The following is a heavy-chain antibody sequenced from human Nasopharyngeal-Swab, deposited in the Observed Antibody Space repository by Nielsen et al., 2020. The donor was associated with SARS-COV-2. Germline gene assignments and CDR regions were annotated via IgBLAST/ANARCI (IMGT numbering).Heavy chain of an antibody. V-gene: IGHV4-38-2*01. J-gene: IGHJ4*02. CDR3: ASVNGYDFWSGYYHPFDY. D-gene: IGHD3-3*01. CDR2: IYHSGST. CDR1: GYSISSGYY. Sequence: SETLSLTCPVSGYSISSGYYWGWIRLPPGKGLEWIGSIYHSGSTYYNPSLKSRVTISVDTPKNQFSLKLSSVTAADTAVYYCASVNGYDFWSGYYHPFDYWGQGTLVTVSS.